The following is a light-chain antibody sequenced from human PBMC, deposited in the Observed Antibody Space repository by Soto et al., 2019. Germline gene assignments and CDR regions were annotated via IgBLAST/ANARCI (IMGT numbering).Light chain of an antibody. CDR1: QSVSSYY. Sequence: EVVMTQSPATLSVSPGEGATLSCRASQSVSSYYLAWYQQKPGQAPRHLIYDASNRATGIPDRFSGSGSGTDFTLTISRLEPEDFAVYYCQQYGSSPRTFGQGTKVDIK. CDR3: QQYGSSPRT. J-gene: IGKJ1*01. CDR2: DAS. V-gene: IGKV3-20*01.